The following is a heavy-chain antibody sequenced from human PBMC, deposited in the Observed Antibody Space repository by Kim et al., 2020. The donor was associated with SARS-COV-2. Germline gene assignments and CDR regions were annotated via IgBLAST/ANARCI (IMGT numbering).Heavy chain of an antibody. D-gene: IGHD3-10*01. CDR2: GGT. V-gene: IGHV1-2*02. J-gene: IGHJ4*02. Sequence: GGTNYAQKFQGRVTMTRDTSISTAYMGLSRLRSDDTAVYYCARARLGGPDYWGQGTLVTVSS. CDR3: ARARLGGPDY.